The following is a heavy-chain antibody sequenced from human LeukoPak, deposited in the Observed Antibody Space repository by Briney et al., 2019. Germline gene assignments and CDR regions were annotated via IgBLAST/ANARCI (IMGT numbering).Heavy chain of an antibody. Sequence: GGSLRLSCAASGFTFSSYWMSWVRQAPGKGLEWVANIKQDEIVKYFVDSVKGRFTLSRDNAKNSLYLQMNSLRAEDTAVYYCARGYCSGSSCYSGFYFDYWGQGALVTVSS. CDR3: ARGYCSGSSCYSGFYFDY. D-gene: IGHD2-15*01. CDR2: IKQDEIVK. CDR1: GFTFSSYW. V-gene: IGHV3-7*01. J-gene: IGHJ4*02.